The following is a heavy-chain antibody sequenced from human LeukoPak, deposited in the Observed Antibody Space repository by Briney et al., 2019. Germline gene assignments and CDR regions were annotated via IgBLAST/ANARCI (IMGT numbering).Heavy chain of an antibody. J-gene: IGHJ4*02. CDR3: AIRRGYSYGYGP. CDR2: INHSGST. D-gene: IGHD5-18*01. CDR1: GGSFSGYY. V-gene: IGHV4-34*01. Sequence: PSETLSLTCAVYGGSFSGYYWSWIRQPPGKGLEWIGEINHSGSTNYNPSLKSRATISVGTSKNQFSLKLSSVTAADTAVYYCAIRRGYSYGYGPWGQGTLVTVSS.